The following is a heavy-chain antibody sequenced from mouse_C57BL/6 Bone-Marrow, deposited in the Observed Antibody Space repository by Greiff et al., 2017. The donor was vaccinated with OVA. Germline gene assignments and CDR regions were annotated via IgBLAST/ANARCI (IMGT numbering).Heavy chain of an antibody. CDR1: GFTFSNYW. CDR3: TGRVWHFDY. Sequence: EVKLMESGGGLVQPGGSMKLSCVASGFTFSNYWMNWVRQSPEKGLEWVGQIRLKSDNYATHYAESVKGRFTISRNDSKRVDYLQMNNLRAEDTGIYYCTGRVWHFDYWGQGTTLTVSS. V-gene: IGHV6-3*01. J-gene: IGHJ2*01. CDR2: IRLKSDNYAT. D-gene: IGHD2-10*02.